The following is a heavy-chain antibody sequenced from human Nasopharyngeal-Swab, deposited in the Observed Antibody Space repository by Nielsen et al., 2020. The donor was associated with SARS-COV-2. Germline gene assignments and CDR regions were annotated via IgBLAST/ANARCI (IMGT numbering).Heavy chain of an antibody. CDR1: GGSISSGTYY. J-gene: IGHJ4*02. CDR2: IYYSGST. D-gene: IGHD5-24*01. V-gene: IGHV4-61*01. CDR3: AREVMATWGYYYFDY. Sequence: GSLRLSCTVSGGSISSGTYYWSWIRQPPGKGLEWIGYIYYSGSTNYNPSLKSRVTISVDTSKNQFSLKLSSVTAADTAVYYCAREVMATWGYYYFDYWGQGTLVTVSS.